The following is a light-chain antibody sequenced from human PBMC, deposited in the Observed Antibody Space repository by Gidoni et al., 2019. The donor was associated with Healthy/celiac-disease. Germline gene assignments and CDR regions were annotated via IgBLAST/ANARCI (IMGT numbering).Light chain of an antibody. CDR3: QQYDNLPWT. CDR1: QDISNC. Sequence: DIQMTQPPSSLSASVGDRVTITCQASQDISNCLNWYQQKPGKAPKLLIYDATNLETGVPSRFSGGGSGTDFTLTISSLQPEDFATYFCQQYDNLPWTFGQGTRVDI. J-gene: IGKJ1*01. CDR2: DAT. V-gene: IGKV1-33*01.